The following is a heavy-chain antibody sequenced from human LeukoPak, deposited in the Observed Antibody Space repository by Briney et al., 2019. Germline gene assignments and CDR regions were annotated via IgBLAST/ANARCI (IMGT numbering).Heavy chain of an antibody. Sequence: PGGSLRLSCAASGFTSSSYGMHWVRQAPGKGLEWVAFIRYDGSNKYYADSVKGRFTISRDNSKNTLYLQMNSLRAEDTAVYYCAKGLSGYDSGDYWGQGTLVTVSS. V-gene: IGHV3-30*02. J-gene: IGHJ4*02. CDR2: IRYDGSNK. CDR3: AKGLSGYDSGDY. D-gene: IGHD5-12*01. CDR1: GFTSSSYG.